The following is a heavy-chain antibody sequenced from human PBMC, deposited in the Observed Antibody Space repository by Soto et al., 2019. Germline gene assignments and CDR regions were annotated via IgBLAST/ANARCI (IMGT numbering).Heavy chain of an antibody. D-gene: IGHD6-19*01. Sequence: SETLSLTCTVSGGSISNFYWSWIRQPPGKGLEWIGYVYYTGSTNYNPSLKRRVTFSVDTSKNQFSLKLNSVTAADTAVYYCARDRGGWSLNYYYYYMDVWGKGTTVTVSS. J-gene: IGHJ6*03. V-gene: IGHV4-59*01. CDR2: VYYTGST. CDR3: ARDRGGWSLNYYYYYMDV. CDR1: GGSISNFY.